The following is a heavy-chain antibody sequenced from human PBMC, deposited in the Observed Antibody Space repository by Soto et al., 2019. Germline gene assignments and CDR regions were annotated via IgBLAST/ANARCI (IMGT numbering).Heavy chain of an antibody. CDR2: IYHSGIT. V-gene: IGHV4-4*02. D-gene: IGHD2-21*01. CDR1: GGSVSSSYW. CDR3: ANLTAPIVVLFTDMPA. J-gene: IGHJ4*02. Sequence: PSETLSLTCAVSGGSVSSSYWWTWVRQAPGKGLQWIGEIYHSGITNYNPSLRSRVSMSVDKSNNEFSLSLTSVTAADTAVYYCANLTAPIVVLFTDMPAGGQGMLVTVCS.